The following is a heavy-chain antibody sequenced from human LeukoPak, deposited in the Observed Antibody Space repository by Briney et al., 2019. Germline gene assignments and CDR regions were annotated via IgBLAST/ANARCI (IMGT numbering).Heavy chain of an antibody. CDR3: SGYDSIY. Sequence: PGGSLRLSCAASGFTFSSYGMPWVRQAPGKGLEWVAFIRYDGSNKYYADSVKGRFTISRDNSKNTLYLQMNSLRAEDTAVYYCSGYDSIYWGQGTLVTVSS. V-gene: IGHV3-30*02. J-gene: IGHJ4*02. CDR2: IRYDGSNK. D-gene: IGHD3-22*01. CDR1: GFTFSSYG.